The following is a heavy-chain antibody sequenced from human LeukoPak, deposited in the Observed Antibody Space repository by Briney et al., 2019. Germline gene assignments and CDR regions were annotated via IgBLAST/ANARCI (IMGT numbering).Heavy chain of an antibody. CDR3: ARDCSSTSCSVDP. Sequence: ASVKVSCKASGYTFTTYGISWVRQAPGQGLEWMGWINPNSGGTNYAQKFQGRVTMTRDTSISTAYMELSRLRSDDTAVYYCARDCSSTSCSVDPWGQGTLVTVSS. V-gene: IGHV1-2*02. CDR1: GYTFTTYG. J-gene: IGHJ5*02. CDR2: INPNSGGT. D-gene: IGHD2-2*01.